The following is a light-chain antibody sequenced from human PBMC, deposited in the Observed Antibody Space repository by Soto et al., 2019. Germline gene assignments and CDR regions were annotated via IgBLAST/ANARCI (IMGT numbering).Light chain of an antibody. CDR1: QGISHF. Sequence: DIQMTQSPSSLSASVGDRVTITCRASQGISHFLAWYQQKPGKVPKLLIYAASILQSGVPPRFSGSGSGTEFTLTISSLQPEDVATYYCQKYNTVPWTLGQGTKVEI. CDR3: QKYNTVPWT. J-gene: IGKJ1*01. CDR2: AAS. V-gene: IGKV1-27*01.